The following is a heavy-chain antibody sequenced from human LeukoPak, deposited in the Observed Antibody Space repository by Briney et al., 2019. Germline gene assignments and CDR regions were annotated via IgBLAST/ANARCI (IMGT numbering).Heavy chain of an antibody. D-gene: IGHD6-6*01. CDR3: ASGFSSSPYFDY. V-gene: IGHV3-21*01. Sequence: GGSLRLSCAACGFTFSTYYMNWVRQAPGKGLEWVSFITGSSSYIYYTDSVKGRFTISRDNAKNSLFLQMNSLRDEDTAVYYCASGFSSSPYFDYWGQGTLVTVSS. CDR1: GFTFSTYY. J-gene: IGHJ4*02. CDR2: ITGSSSYI.